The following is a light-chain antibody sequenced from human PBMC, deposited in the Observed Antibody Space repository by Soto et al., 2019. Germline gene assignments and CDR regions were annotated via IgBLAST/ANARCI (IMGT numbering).Light chain of an antibody. CDR2: GAS. V-gene: IGKV3-20*01. CDR1: QSVSSTY. J-gene: IGKJ1*01. Sequence: EIVFTQSPGTLSLSPGERATLSCRASQSVSSTYLTWYQHKPGQAPRLLIYGASSRATGIPDRFSGSGSGTDFTLTISGLEPEDFAVYYCQQYGTSPWTFGQGTKVDIK. CDR3: QQYGTSPWT.